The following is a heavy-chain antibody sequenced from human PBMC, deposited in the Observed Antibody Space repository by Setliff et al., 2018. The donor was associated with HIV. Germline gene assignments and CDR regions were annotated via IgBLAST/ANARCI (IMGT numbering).Heavy chain of an antibody. CDR2: IYDSGKT. D-gene: IGHD6-13*01. V-gene: IGHV4-30-2*01. J-gene: IGHJ4*02. CDR1: GGSISSIGYS. CDR3: ARGGLTAAGTLLLVGYFDY. Sequence: SETLSLTCAVSGGSISSIGYSWSWIRQPPGEGLEWIGYIYDSGKTKYNPSLKSRVTISVDTSKNQFSLKLSSVTAADTAVYYCARGGLTAAGTLLLVGYFDYWGQGTLVAAPQ.